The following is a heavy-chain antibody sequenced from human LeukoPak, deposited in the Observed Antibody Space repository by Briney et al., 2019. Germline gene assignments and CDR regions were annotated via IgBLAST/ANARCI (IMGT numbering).Heavy chain of an antibody. J-gene: IGHJ5*02. CDR2: IKQDGSEK. D-gene: IGHD4-23*01. CDR1: AFTFSSHW. Sequence: PGGSLRLSCAASAFTFSSHWMSWVRQAPGKGLEWVANIKQDGSEKYYVDSVKGRFTTSRDNAKNSLYLQMNNLRAEDTAVYYCARSRDLTTGVAWFDPWGQGTLVTVSS. CDR3: ARSRDLTTGVAWFDP. V-gene: IGHV3-7*01.